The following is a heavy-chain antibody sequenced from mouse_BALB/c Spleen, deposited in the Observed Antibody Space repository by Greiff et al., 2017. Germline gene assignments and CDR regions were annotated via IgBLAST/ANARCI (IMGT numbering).Heavy chain of an antibody. CDR2: ISTYYGDA. D-gene: IGHD3-2*01. CDR3: ARGTARATFAY. J-gene: IGHJ3*01. Sequence: VQLQQSGAELVRPGVSVKISCKGSGYTFTDYAMHWVKQSPAKSLEWIGVISTYYGDASYNQKFKGKATMTVDKSSSTAYMELARLTSEDSAIYYCARGTARATFAYWGQGTLVTVSA. CDR1: GYTFTDYA. V-gene: IGHV1S137*01.